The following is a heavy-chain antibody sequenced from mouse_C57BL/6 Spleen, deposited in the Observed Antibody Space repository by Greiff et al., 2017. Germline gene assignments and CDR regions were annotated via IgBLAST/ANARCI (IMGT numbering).Heavy chain of an antibody. V-gene: IGHV10-3*01. CDR3: VREGSYYGYDVGFAY. Sequence: EVQRVESGGGLVQPKGSLKLSCAASGFTFNTYAMHWARQAPGKGLEWVARIRSKSSNYATYYADSVKDRFTISRDDSQSMLYLQMNNLKTEDTAMYYCVREGSYYGYDVGFAYWGQGTLVTVSA. D-gene: IGHD2-2*01. CDR1: GFTFNTYA. CDR2: IRSKSSNYAT. J-gene: IGHJ3*01.